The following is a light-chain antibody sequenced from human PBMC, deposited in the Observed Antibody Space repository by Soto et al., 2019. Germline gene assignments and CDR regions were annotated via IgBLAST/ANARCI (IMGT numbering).Light chain of an antibody. Sequence: QTVVTQSSSASASLGSSVKLTCTLSSGHSSFIIAWHQQQPGKAPRFLMKLEGDGSYDKGSGVPDRFSGSSSGADRYPTISNLQFEDEADYYCETWDDNTWVFGGGTQLTVL. CDR1: SGHSSFI. J-gene: IGLJ3*02. V-gene: IGLV4-60*02. CDR2: LEGDGSY. CDR3: ETWDDNTWV.